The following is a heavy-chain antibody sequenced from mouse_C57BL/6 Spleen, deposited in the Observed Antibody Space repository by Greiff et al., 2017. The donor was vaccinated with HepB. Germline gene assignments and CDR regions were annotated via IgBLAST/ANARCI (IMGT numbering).Heavy chain of an antibody. CDR3: ARSPGNYGFDY. V-gene: IGHV1-69*01. CDR1: GYTFTSYW. J-gene: IGHJ2*01. Sequence: QVQLQQPGAELVMPGASVKLSCKASGYTFTSYWMHWVKQRPGQGLEWIGEIDPSDSYTNYNQKFKGKSTLTVDKSSSTAYMQLSSLTSEDSAVYYCARSPGNYGFDYWGQGTTLTVSS. D-gene: IGHD2-1*01. CDR2: IDPSDSYT.